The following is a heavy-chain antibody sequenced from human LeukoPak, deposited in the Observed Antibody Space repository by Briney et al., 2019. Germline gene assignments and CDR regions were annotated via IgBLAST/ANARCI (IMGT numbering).Heavy chain of an antibody. CDR1: GFTFSSYS. Sequence: GGSLRLSCAASGFTFSSYSMNWVRQAPGKGLEWVSCISSSSSYIHYADSVEGRFTISRDNAKNSLYLQMNSLRAEDTAVYYCARDGGNYYGSGSYWYYYYYYYMDVWGKGTTVTISS. V-gene: IGHV3-21*01. CDR3: ARDGGNYYGSGSYWYYYYYYYMDV. D-gene: IGHD3-10*01. J-gene: IGHJ6*03. CDR2: ISSSSSYI.